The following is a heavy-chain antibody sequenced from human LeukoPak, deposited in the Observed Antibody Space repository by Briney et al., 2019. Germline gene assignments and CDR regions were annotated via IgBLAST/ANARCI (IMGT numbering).Heavy chain of an antibody. D-gene: IGHD3-9*01. V-gene: IGHV3-53*01. Sequence: PGGSQTLLCAASGFTERSNYESWVRQAPGKGLEWVSVIYSGGYTYYSDSVKGRFTISRGNSKNTLFLQMNSLRARDTAVYYCVRVIYGAMTGYSQAFYYWGEGGLLTVSS. CDR2: IYSGGYT. CDR1: GFTERSNY. CDR3: VRVIYGAMTGYSQAFYY. J-gene: IGHJ4*02.